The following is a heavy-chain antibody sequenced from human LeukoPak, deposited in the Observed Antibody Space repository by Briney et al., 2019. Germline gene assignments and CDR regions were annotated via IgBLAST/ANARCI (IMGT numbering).Heavy chain of an antibody. J-gene: IGHJ4*02. Sequence: GGSLRLSCAASGFSFSRSWMHWVRQAPGKGLVWVSHINSDGSSTTYADSVKGRFTISRDNSKNTLYLQMNSLRAEDTAVSYCARSYYYYGSGSHYDYWGQGTLVTVSS. CDR2: INSDGSST. CDR1: GFSFSRSW. V-gene: IGHV3-74*01. CDR3: ARSYYYYGSGSHYDY. D-gene: IGHD3-10*01.